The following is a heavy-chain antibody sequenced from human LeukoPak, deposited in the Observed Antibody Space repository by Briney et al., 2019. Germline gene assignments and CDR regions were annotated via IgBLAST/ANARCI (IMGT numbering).Heavy chain of an antibody. Sequence: PSETLSLTCAVYGGSFSGYYWSWIRQPPGKGLEWIGSIYDSGSTYYNPSLKSRVTISVDTSKNQFSLKLNSVTAADTAVYYCARHYGPWGQGTLVTVSS. CDR2: IYDSGST. D-gene: IGHD3-16*01. CDR1: GGSFSGYY. CDR3: ARHYGP. V-gene: IGHV4-34*01. J-gene: IGHJ5*02.